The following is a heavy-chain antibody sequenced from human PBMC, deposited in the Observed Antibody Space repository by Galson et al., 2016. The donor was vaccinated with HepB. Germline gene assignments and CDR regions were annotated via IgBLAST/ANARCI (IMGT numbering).Heavy chain of an antibody. CDR1: GFSFSSYV. Sequence: SLRLSCAASGFSFSSYVMFWVRQAPGKGLEFVSAIGSDGRSTHYADSLRGRFTVSRDNSKNMLYLQMSSLRAEDTAAYYCAADARAMTVKWWGQGTLVTVSS. D-gene: IGHD2-21*02. V-gene: IGHV3-64D*09. J-gene: IGHJ4*02. CDR2: IGSDGRST. CDR3: AADARAMTVKW.